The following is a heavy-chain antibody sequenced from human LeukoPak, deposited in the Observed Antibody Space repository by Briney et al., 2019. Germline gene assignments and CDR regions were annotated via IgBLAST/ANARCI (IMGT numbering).Heavy chain of an antibody. CDR3: ARRRRSSGGSQGYYFDY. CDR1: VGSISGSTYS. V-gene: IGHV4-39*01. J-gene: IGHJ4*02. CDR2: IYYSGHT. Sequence: TSETLSLTCTCSVGSISGSTYSWGWIRQPPGKGLEWIGSIYYSGHTYYNPSLKSRVTISVDTSQNQFSLKLSSVTAADTAVYYCARRRRSSGGSQGYYFDYWGQGTLVTVSS. D-gene: IGHD6-19*01.